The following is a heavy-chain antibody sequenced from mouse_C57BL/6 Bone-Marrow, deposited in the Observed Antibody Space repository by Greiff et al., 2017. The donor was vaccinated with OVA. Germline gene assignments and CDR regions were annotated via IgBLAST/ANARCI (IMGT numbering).Heavy chain of an antibody. CDR1: GYAFSSSW. CDR2: IYPGDGDT. CDR3: ATPIYDGYYPFAY. D-gene: IGHD2-3*01. V-gene: IGHV1-82*01. Sequence: QVQLQQSGPELVKPGASVKISCKASGYAFSSSWMNWVKQRPGKGLEWIGRIYPGDGDTNYNGKFKGKATLTADKSSSTAYMQLSSLTSEDSAVYFCATPIYDGYYPFAYWGQGTLVTVSA. J-gene: IGHJ3*01.